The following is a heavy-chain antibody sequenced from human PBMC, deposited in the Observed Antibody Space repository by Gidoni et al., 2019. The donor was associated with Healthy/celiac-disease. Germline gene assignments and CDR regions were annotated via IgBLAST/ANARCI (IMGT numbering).Heavy chain of an antibody. V-gene: IGHV1-69*04. CDR2: IIPILGIA. CDR3: ARDEYSSSSGGYYYYYYGMDV. D-gene: IGHD6-6*01. J-gene: IGHJ6*02. CDR1: GGTFSSYA. Sequence: QVQLVQSGAEVKKPGSSVKVSCKASGGTFSSYAISWVRQAPGQGLEWTGRIIPILGIANYAQKFQGRVTITADKSTSTAYMELSSLRSEDTAVYYCARDEYSSSSGGYYYYYYGMDVWGQGTTVTVSS.